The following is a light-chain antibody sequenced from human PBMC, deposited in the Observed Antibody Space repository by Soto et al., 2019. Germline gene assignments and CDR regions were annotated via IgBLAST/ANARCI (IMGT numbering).Light chain of an antibody. Sequence: QSVLTQPPSVSGAPGQRVTISCTGSSFNIGAGYDVHWYQQLPGTAPKLLIYNNINRPSGVPDRFSGSKSGTSASLAITGLQPEDDADYYCQSYDTMLSGPGVFGGGTKVTVL. CDR2: NNI. J-gene: IGLJ2*01. V-gene: IGLV1-40*01. CDR3: QSYDTMLSGPGV. CDR1: SFNIGAGYD.